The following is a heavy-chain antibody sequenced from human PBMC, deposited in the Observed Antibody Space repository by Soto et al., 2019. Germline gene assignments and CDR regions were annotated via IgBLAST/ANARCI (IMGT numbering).Heavy chain of an antibody. J-gene: IGHJ4*02. CDR1: GYTFTSYG. CDR2: ISANTGNT. Sequence: QVQLVQSVAEVKKPGASVKVSCKASGYTFTSYGISWVRHAPGQGRERTGWISANTGNTNFAQKLQGRVTMTTDTSTSTAYMLLIRLRSADTAVAYWAGDGRYSGSYGGSYFDSWGQGTMVTVSS. CDR3: AGDGRYSGSYGGSYFDS. D-gene: IGHD1-26*01. V-gene: IGHV1-18*01.